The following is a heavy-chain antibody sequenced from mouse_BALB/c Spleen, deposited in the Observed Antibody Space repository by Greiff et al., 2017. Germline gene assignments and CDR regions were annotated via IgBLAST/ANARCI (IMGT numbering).Heavy chain of an antibody. D-gene: IGHD1-1*01. V-gene: IGHV1-14*01. J-gene: IGHJ3*01. CDR1: GYTFTSYV. Sequence: VQLKESGPELVKPGASVKMSCKASGYTFTSYVMHWVKQKPGQGLEWIGYINPYNDGTKYNEKFKGKATLTSDKSSSTAYMELSSLTSEDSAVYYCTTYYGSSYLAWFAYWGQGTLVTVSA. CDR2: INPYNDGT. CDR3: TTYYGSSYLAWFAY.